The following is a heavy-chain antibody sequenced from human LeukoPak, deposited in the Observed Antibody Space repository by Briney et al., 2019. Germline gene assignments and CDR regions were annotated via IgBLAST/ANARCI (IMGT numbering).Heavy chain of an antibody. Sequence: GGSLRLSCAASGFTFSNFAMSWVRQAPGKGLEWVSGMSSSGGSTVYADSVKGRFTISRDNSKNTLYLQMNSLRAEDTAIYYCAKDRGALSYGDYPYFDYWGQGTLVTVSS. V-gene: IGHV3-23*01. D-gene: IGHD4-17*01. CDR3: AKDRGALSYGDYPYFDY. CDR2: MSSSGGST. CDR1: GFTFSNFA. J-gene: IGHJ4*02.